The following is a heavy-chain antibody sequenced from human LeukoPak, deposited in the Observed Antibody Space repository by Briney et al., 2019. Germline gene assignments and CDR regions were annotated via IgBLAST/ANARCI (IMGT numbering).Heavy chain of an antibody. D-gene: IGHD6-6*01. CDR2: INAGNGNT. CDR3: AREEIAARRHFDY. CDR1: GYTFTSYA. V-gene: IGHV1-3*01. J-gene: IGHJ4*02. Sequence: ASVKVSCKASGYTFTSYAMHWVRQAPGQRLEWMGWINAGNGNTKYSQKFQGRVTITRDTSASTAYMELSSLRSEDTAVYYCAREEIAARRHFDYWGQGTLVTVSS.